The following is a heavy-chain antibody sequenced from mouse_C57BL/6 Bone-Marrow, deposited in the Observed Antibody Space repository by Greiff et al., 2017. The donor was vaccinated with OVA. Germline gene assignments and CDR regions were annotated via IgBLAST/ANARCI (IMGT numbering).Heavy chain of an antibody. CDR1: GFNIKDDY. V-gene: IGHV14-4*01. D-gene: IGHD1-1*01. J-gene: IGHJ1*03. Sequence: VQLQQSGAELVRPGASVKLSCTASGFNIKDDYMHWVKQRPEQGLEWIGWIDPENGDTEYASKFQGKATITADTSSNTAYLQLSSLTSEDTAVYYCTTHYGSCYWYFDVWGTGTTVTVSS. CDR3: TTHYGSCYWYFDV. CDR2: IDPENGDT.